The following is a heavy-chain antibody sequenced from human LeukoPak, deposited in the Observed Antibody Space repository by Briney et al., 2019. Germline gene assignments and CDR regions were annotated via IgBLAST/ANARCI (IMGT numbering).Heavy chain of an antibody. CDR3: TSIKRGDIFGYFDF. CDR2: MYYTGMS. J-gene: IGHJ4*02. V-gene: IGHV4-59*01. Sequence: SETLSLTCTFSGGSISSYHWNWIRQTPGKGLEWIGYMYYTGMSNYNPSLKSRVAISVDSSKKQFSLKVTSVTAADTAIYYCTSIKRGDIFGYFDFWGQGTLVTVSS. CDR1: GGSISSYH. D-gene: IGHD5-18*01.